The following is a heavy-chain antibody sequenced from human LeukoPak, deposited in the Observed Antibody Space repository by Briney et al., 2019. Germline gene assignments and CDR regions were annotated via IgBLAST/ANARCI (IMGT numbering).Heavy chain of an antibody. CDR1: GVSITGDW. J-gene: IGHJ4*02. V-gene: IGHV4-4*02. Sequence: SETLSLTCTVSGVSITGDWWSWVRQPPGKGLEWIGEIFHTGTTYYNPSLKSRVTISLDKSENQLSLKLSSVSAADTAVYYCARSIFRVTKFDYWGQGTLVTVSS. D-gene: IGHD3-3*02. CDR2: IFHTGTT. CDR3: ARSIFRVTKFDY.